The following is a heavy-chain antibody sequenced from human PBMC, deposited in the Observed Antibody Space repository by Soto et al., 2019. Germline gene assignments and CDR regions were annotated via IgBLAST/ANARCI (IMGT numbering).Heavy chain of an antibody. CDR2: ISNDGRYT. Sequence: EVQLVESGGGLVKPGGSLRLSCAASGLTFSDYNMNWVRQAPGKGLEWVSYISNDGRYTYYADSVKGRFTVSRDNAKNSLHLQMNSLRAEDTAMYYCARDWYYGMDVWGQGSTVTVSS. J-gene: IGHJ6*02. V-gene: IGHV3-21*01. CDR3: ARDWYYGMDV. CDR1: GLTFSDYN.